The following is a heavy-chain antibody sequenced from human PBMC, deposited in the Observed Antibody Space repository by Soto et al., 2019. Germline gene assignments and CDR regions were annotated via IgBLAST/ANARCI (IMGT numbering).Heavy chain of an antibody. V-gene: IGHV1-46*01. CDR2: INPSGGST. Sequence: QVQLVQSGAEVKKPGASVKVSCKASGYTFSTYYMHWVRQAPGQGYEWMGIINPSGGSTTYAQKFQGRVTMTGDTSTDTVYLELSSLKSEDTVVYYCARYDYNGYYFDYWGQGTLVTVSS. CDR1: GYTFSTYY. CDR3: ARYDYNGYYFDY. D-gene: IGHD4-4*01. J-gene: IGHJ4*02.